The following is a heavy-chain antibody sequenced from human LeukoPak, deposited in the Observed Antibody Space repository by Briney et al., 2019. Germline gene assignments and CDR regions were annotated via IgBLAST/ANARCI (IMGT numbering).Heavy chain of an antibody. V-gene: IGHV3-30*02. Sequence: GGSLRLSCAESGFTFSSYGMHWVRQAPGKGLEWVAFIRYDGSNKYYADSVKGRFTISRDNSKNTLYLQMNSLRAEDTAVYYCAKGSSSSWYSVEYWGQGTLVTVSS. D-gene: IGHD6-13*01. J-gene: IGHJ4*02. CDR1: GFTFSSYG. CDR3: AKGSSSSWYSVEY. CDR2: IRYDGSNK.